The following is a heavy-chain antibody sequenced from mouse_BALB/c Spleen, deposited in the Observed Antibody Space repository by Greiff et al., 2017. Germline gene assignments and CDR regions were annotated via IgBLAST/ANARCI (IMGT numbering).Heavy chain of an antibody. Sequence: DVKLVESGGGLVQPGGSMKLSCVASGFTFSNYWMNWVRQSPEKGLEWVAEIRLKSNNYATHYAVSVKGRFNISRDDSKSSVYLQMNNLRAEDTGIYYCTRNGNYYYAMDYWGQGTSVTVSS. V-gene: IGHV6-6*02. D-gene: IGHD2-1*01. J-gene: IGHJ4*01. CDR1: GFTFSNYW. CDR2: IRLKSNNYAT. CDR3: TRNGNYYYAMDY.